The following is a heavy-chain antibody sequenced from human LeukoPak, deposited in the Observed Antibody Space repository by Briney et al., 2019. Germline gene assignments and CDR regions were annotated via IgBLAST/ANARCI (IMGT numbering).Heavy chain of an antibody. D-gene: IGHD2-15*01. CDR3: ARDGGGVVVAGTPDY. J-gene: IGHJ4*02. V-gene: IGHV1-2*02. CDR2: INPKTGGT. CDR1: GYSLIDNC. Sequence: ASVKVSCKASGYSLIDNCMQSVRQAPGQGLEWMGWINPKTGGTNYAQNFQGRVTMTRDTSISTAYLELSSLRSDDTAVYYCARDGGGVVVAGTPDYWGQGTLVPVSS.